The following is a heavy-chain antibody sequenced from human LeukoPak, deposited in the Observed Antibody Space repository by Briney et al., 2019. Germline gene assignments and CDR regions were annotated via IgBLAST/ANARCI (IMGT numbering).Heavy chain of an antibody. CDR3: ARGGGDDYGDYGAFDI. V-gene: IGHV3-7*01. J-gene: IGHJ3*02. Sequence: PGGSLRLSCAASGFSFSGYWMRWVRQAPGKGLEWVANISPEGSDKYYKDSVKGRFTISRDNAKNSLYVQMNSLRGEDTAVYYCARGGGDDYGDYGAFDIWGQGTMVTVSS. D-gene: IGHD4-17*01. CDR1: GFSFSGYW. CDR2: ISPEGSDK.